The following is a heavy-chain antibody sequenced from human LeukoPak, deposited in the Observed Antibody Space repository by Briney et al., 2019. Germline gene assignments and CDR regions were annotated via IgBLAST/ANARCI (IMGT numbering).Heavy chain of an antibody. CDR2: INWNGGST. V-gene: IGHV3-20*04. J-gene: IGHJ5*02. CDR1: GFTFDDYG. D-gene: IGHD3-10*01. Sequence: GGSLRLSCAASGFTFDDYGMSWVRQAPGKGLEWVSGINWNGGSTGYADSVKGRFTISRDNAKNSLYLQMNSLRAEDTALYYCARSFSGAYSRGFDPWGQGTLVTVSS. CDR3: ARSFSGAYSRGFDP.